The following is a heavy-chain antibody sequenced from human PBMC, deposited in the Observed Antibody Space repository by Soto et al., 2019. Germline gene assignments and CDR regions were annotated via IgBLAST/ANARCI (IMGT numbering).Heavy chain of an antibody. D-gene: IGHD2-21*02. Sequence: QVQLVESGGGVILPGGSLRLSCAASGFTFSSYAMHWVRQAPGTGSEWVAATSSDGTDNVYADSVSGRFTISRDNSKNTLYLQMNSLRSEDAAVYYCARTYECAKSDCYRAFDIWGQGTMVTVSS. CDR1: GFTFSSYA. CDR3: ARTYECAKSDCYRAFDI. J-gene: IGHJ3*02. V-gene: IGHV3-30*04. CDR2: TSSDGTDN.